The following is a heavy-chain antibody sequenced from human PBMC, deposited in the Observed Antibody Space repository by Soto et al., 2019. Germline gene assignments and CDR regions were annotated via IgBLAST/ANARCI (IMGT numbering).Heavy chain of an antibody. CDR1: GGTFSSYA. Sequence: QVQLVQSGAEVKKPGSSVKVSCKASGGTFSSYAISWVRQAPGQGLEWMGGIIPIFGTANYAQKFQGRVTITADKSTSTAYMELSSLRSEDTAVYYCARYCSGGSCYSEMGYYYYYGMDVWGQGTMVTVSS. CDR3: ARYCSGGSCYSEMGYYYYYGMDV. V-gene: IGHV1-69*06. D-gene: IGHD2-15*01. J-gene: IGHJ6*02. CDR2: IIPIFGTA.